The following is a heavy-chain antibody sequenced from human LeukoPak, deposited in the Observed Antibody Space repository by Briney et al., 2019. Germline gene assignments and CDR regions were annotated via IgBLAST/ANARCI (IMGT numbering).Heavy chain of an antibody. Sequence: SETLSLTCTVSGGSISSYYWGWIRQPPGKGLEWIGYIYYSGSTNYNPSLKSRVTISVDTSKNQFSLKLSSVTAADTAVYYCARDLGAAAHYYYYGMDVWGQGTTVTVSS. V-gene: IGHV4-59*01. D-gene: IGHD6-13*01. CDR1: GGSISSYY. J-gene: IGHJ6*02. CDR3: ARDLGAAAHYYYYGMDV. CDR2: IYYSGST.